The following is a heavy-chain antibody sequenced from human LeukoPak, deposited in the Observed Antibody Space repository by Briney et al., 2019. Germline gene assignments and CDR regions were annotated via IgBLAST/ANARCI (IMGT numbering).Heavy chain of an antibody. J-gene: IGHJ6*02. V-gene: IGHV1-24*01. D-gene: IGHD3-10*01. CDR1: GYTLTELS. Sequence: ASVKVSCKVSGYTLTELSMHWVRQAPGQGLEWMGGFDPEDGETIYAQKFQGRVTMTEDTSTDTAYMELSSLRSEDTAVYYCATTRTQWFGELSRTPDGMDVWGQGTTVTVSS. CDR3: ATTRTQWFGELSRTPDGMDV. CDR2: FDPEDGET.